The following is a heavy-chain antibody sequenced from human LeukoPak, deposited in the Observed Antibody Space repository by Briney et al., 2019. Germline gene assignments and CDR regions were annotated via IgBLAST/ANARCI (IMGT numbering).Heavy chain of an antibody. CDR3: ATNRGGLRYFDWLRSPNDAFDI. CDR1: GESISSYY. V-gene: IGHV4-4*07. J-gene: IGHJ3*02. Sequence: SETLSLTCSVSGESISSYYWSWIRQSAGKGLEWIGRVSASGSTRYNPSLKSRVTMSVDTSKNQFSLKLSSVTAADTAVYYCATNRGGLRYFDWLRSPNDAFDIWGQGTMVTVSS. CDR2: VSASGST. D-gene: IGHD3-9*01.